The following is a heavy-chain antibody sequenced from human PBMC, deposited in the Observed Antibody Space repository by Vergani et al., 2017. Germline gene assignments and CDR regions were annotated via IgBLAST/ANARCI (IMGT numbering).Heavy chain of an antibody. CDR1: GGSISSGSYY. CDR2: IYTSGST. CDR3: ARDGSCSGGSCYPNWFDP. V-gene: IGHV4-61*02. Sequence: QVQLQESGPGLVKPSQTLSLTCTVSGGSISSGSYYWSWIRQPAGKGLEWIGRIYTSGSTNYNPSLKSRVTISVDTSKNQFSLKLSSVTAADTAVYYCARDGSCSGGSCYPNWFDPWGQGTLVTVSS. D-gene: IGHD2-15*01. J-gene: IGHJ5*02.